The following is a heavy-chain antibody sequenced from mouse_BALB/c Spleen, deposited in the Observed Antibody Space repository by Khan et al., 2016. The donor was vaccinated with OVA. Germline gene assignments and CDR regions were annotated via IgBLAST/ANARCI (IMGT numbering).Heavy chain of an antibody. CDR2: IDPENGNT. Sequence: EVKLEESGAELVRPGALVKLSCKASGFNIKDYYIHWVKQRPEQGLEWIGWIDPENGNTIYDPKFQGKANITADTSSNTAYLHFSSLTSEDTAVYYCARAGDSPWFAYWGQGTLVTVSA. V-gene: IGHV14-1*02. D-gene: IGHD2-13*01. J-gene: IGHJ3*01. CDR1: GFNIKDYY. CDR3: ARAGDSPWFAY.